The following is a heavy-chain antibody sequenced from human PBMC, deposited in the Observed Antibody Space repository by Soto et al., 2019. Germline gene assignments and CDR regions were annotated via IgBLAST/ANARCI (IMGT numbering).Heavy chain of an antibody. CDR3: ARDPVRWLQFPPVY. CDR1: GFTFSSYG. D-gene: IGHD5-12*01. Sequence: QVQLVESGGGVVQPGRSLRLSCAASGFTFSSYGMHWVRQAPGKGLEWVAVIWYDGSNKYYADSVKGRFTISRDNSKNTLYLQMNSLRAEDTAVYYCARDPVRWLQFPPVYWGQGTLVTVSS. V-gene: IGHV3-33*01. J-gene: IGHJ4*02. CDR2: IWYDGSNK.